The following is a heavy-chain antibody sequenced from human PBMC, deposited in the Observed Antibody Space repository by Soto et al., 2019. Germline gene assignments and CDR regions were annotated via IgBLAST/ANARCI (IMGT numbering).Heavy chain of an antibody. Sequence: PSETLSLTCTVSGGSISSGDYYWSWIRQPPGKGLEWIGYIYYSGSTYYNPSLKSRVTISVDTSKNQFSLKLSSVTAADTAVYYCARMATYYDSSGYRDYWGQGTLVTSPQ. CDR3: ARMATYYDSSGYRDY. D-gene: IGHD3-22*01. CDR2: IYYSGST. J-gene: IGHJ4*02. CDR1: GGSISSGDYY. V-gene: IGHV4-30-4*01.